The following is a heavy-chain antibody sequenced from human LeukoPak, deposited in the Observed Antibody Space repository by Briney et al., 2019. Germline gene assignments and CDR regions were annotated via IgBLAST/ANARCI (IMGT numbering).Heavy chain of an antibody. CDR2: INAADSDT. J-gene: IGHJ4*02. Sequence: GESLKISCKGSGYSFSTYWIGWVRQMPGKGLEWMGLINAADSDTRYSPSFQGRVLISVDKSISTAYLQWGNLKATDTAFYYCARVPCTGGSCSRTFDYWGQGTLVTVSS. V-gene: IGHV5-51*01. D-gene: IGHD2-8*02. CDR3: ARVPCTGGSCSRTFDY. CDR1: GYSFSTYW.